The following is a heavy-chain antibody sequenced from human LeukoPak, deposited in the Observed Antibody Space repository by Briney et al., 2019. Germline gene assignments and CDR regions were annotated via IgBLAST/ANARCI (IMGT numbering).Heavy chain of an antibody. D-gene: IGHD5-18*01. J-gene: IGHJ6*03. V-gene: IGHV4-39*07. CDR3: ASTFTAMAYYYMDV. CDR2: IYYSGST. CDR1: GGSISSSSYY. Sequence: SETLSLTCTVSGGSISSSSYYWGWIRQPPGKGLEWIGSIYYSGSTYYNPSLKSRVTISVDTSKNQFSLKLSSVTAADTAVYYCASTFTAMAYYYMDVWGKGTTVTVSS.